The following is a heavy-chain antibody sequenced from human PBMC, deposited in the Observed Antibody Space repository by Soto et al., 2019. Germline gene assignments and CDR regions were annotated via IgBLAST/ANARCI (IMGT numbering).Heavy chain of an antibody. D-gene: IGHD3-9*01. CDR2: IYYSGST. J-gene: IGHJ3*02. CDR1: GGSISSGDYY. V-gene: IGHV4-30-4*01. CDR3: ASRRVDILTRYYKPLDAFDI. Sequence: QVQLQESGPGLVKPSQTLSLTCTVSGGSISSGDYYWSWIRQPPGKGLEWIGYIYYSGSTYYNPSLKSRVTISVHTSKIQFSLKLSSVAAADTVVYYWASRRVDILTRYYKPLDAFDIWGQGTMVTVSS.